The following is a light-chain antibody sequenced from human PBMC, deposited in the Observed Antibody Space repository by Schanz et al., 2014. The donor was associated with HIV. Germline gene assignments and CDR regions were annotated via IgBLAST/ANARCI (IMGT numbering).Light chain of an antibody. CDR3: QQYSDWPPST. V-gene: IGKV3-15*01. CDR1: QSVSSSY. CDR2: GAF. Sequence: EIVLPQSPGTLSLSPGERATLSCRASQSVSSSYLAWYQHKPGQAPRLLIYGAFTRATGIPVRFSGRGSGTEFTLTISGLQSEDFALYYCQQYSDWPPSTFGQGTKVEIK. J-gene: IGKJ2*01.